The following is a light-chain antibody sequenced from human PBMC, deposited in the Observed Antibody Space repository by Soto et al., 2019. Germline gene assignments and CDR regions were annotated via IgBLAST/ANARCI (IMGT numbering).Light chain of an antibody. CDR1: TSNIVNNF. Sequence: QSVLTQPPSVSAAPGQKVTISCSGNTSNIVNNFVSWYQHLPGTAPKLLIYVNNKRPSGIPDRFSGSKSGSSATLGITGLQTGDEADYYRGTWDTSLSGVVFGGGTKLTVL. CDR3: GTWDTSLSGVV. CDR2: VNN. V-gene: IGLV1-51*01. J-gene: IGLJ2*01.